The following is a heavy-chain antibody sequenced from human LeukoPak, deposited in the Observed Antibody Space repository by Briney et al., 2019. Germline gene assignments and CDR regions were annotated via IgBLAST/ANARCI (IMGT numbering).Heavy chain of an antibody. Sequence: GESLKISCKGSGYSFTSYWIGWVRRMPGKGLEYMGIIYPGDSDTRYSPSFQGQVTISADKSISTAYLQWSSLKASDTAMYYCARVWAARLRGDFDYWGQGTLVTVSS. J-gene: IGHJ4*02. V-gene: IGHV5-51*01. CDR2: IYPGDSDT. CDR1: GYSFTSYW. CDR3: ARVWAARLRGDFDY. D-gene: IGHD6-6*01.